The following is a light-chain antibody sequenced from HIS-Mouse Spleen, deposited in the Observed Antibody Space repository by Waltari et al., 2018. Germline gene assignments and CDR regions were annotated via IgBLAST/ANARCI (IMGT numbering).Light chain of an antibody. V-gene: IGLV2-14*01. Sequence: QSALTQPASVSGSPGQSITISCPGTSSYVGGSHFLPRYQQHPGKAPKLTIYEVSNRPSGVSNRFSGSKSGNTASLTISGLQAEDEADYYCSSYTSSSTPYVFGTGTKVTVL. CDR1: SSYVGGSHF. CDR3: SSYTSSSTPYV. J-gene: IGLJ1*01. CDR2: EVS.